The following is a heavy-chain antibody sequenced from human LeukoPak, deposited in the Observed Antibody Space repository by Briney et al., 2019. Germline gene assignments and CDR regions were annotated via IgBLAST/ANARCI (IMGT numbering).Heavy chain of an antibody. CDR2: IKQDGSEK. J-gene: IGHJ4*02. CDR1: GFTFSSNW. Sequence: GGSLRLSCAASGFTFSSNWMSWVRQAPGKGLEWVANIKQDGSEKYYVDSVKGRFTISRDNAKNSLYLQMNSLRAEDTAVYYCARGGAARRVLCDYWGQGTLVTVSS. V-gene: IGHV3-7*01. D-gene: IGHD6-6*01. CDR3: ARGGAARRVLCDY.